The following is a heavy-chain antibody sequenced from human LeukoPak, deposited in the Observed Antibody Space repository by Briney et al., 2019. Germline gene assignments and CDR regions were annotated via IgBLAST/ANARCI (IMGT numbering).Heavy chain of an antibody. D-gene: IGHD3-9*01. V-gene: IGHV3-30-3*01. CDR1: GVTFSSYA. CDR2: ISFDGSNE. CDR3: ARDFCWLSHFDY. J-gene: IGHJ4*02. Sequence: GGSLRLSCAASGVTFSSYAMHWVRQAPGEGLEWVALISFDGSNENYADSVKGRFTISRDNSKNTLYLQMSSLRGEDTAVYYCARDFCWLSHFDYWGQGTLVSVSS.